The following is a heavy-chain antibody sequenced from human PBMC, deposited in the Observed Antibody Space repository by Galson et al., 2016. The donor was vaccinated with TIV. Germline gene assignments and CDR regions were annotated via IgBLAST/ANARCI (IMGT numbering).Heavy chain of an antibody. J-gene: IGHJ4*02. D-gene: IGHD5/OR15-5a*01. V-gene: IGHV4-38-2*01. CDR2: IYESGNT. CDR1: GYSISSGYY. Sequence: SETLSLTCAVSGYSISSGYYWGWIRQPPGKGLEWIGSIYESGNTYYNPSLKSRVTISVDTSKNHFSLNLSSVTAADTAVYYCARHVSGRSFDYWGQGTLVTVSS. CDR3: ARHVSGRSFDY.